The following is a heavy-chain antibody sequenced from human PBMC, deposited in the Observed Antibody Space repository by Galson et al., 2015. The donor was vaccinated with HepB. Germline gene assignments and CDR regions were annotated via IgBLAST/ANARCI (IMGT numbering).Heavy chain of an antibody. D-gene: IGHD2-15*01. V-gene: IGHV3-23*01. CDR2: INTNGGST. Sequence: SLRLSCAASGFSFSNYDMNWVRQAPGKGLEWVSSINTNGGSTFYADSVRGRFTISRDNSKNTLYLQVISLRAEDTAIYFCGKEIVVWGQGTTVTVSS. CDR1: GFSFSNYD. CDR3: GKEIVV. J-gene: IGHJ6*02.